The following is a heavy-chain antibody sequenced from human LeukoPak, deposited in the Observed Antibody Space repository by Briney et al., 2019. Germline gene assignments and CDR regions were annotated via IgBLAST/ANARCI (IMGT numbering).Heavy chain of an antibody. CDR2: INIDVSTT. CDR3: ARDPYNWNANWLDP. J-gene: IGHJ5*02. V-gene: IGHV3-74*01. Sequence: PGGSLRLSCAPPVVTFSKYWTHWVRHAPGKGLVWVSRINIDVSTTDYADSVKGRFTVSRDNAKNTLYLQMNTLRAADTAVYYCARDPYNWNANWLDPWGQGTLVTVSS. CDR1: VVTFSKYW. D-gene: IGHD1-1*01.